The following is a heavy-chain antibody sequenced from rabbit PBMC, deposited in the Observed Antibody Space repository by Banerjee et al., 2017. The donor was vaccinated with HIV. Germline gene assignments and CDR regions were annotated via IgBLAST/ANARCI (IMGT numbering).Heavy chain of an antibody. J-gene: IGHJ4*01. CDR1: GFSFSGGYY. Sequence: QEQLVESGGDLVKPGASLTLTCTTSGFSFSGGYYMCWVRQAPGKGLEWIGCINSSSRNVVYATWAKGRFTISKISSTTVTLQMTSLTAADTATYFCARDDAGVVGYFKLWGPGTLVTVS. CDR2: INSSSRNV. D-gene: IGHD4-2*01. CDR3: ARDDAGVVGYFKL. V-gene: IGHV1S45*01.